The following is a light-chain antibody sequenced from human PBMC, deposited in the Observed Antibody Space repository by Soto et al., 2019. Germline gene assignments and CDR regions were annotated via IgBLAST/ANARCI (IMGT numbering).Light chain of an antibody. V-gene: IGLV2-14*03. Sequence: QSVLTQPASVSGSPGQSITISCTGTGSDVGGYNFVSWYQHHPGKAPKLIIYDVSNRPSGVSNRFSGSKSGNTASLTISGLQAEDEADYYCSSYTPSSTPFVFGTGTKVT. CDR1: GSDVGGYNF. CDR2: DVS. CDR3: SSYTPSSTPFV. J-gene: IGLJ1*01.